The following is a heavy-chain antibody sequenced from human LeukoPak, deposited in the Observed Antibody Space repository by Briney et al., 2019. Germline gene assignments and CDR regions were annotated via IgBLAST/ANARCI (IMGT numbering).Heavy chain of an antibody. CDR3: ARGAHYGDYVWGVDYYYMDV. D-gene: IGHD4-17*01. Sequence: ASVKVSCKASGYTFTGYYMHWVRQAPGQGLEWMGWINPNSGGTNYAQKFQGRVTMTRDTSISTAYMELSRLRSDDTAVYYCARGAHYGDYVWGVDYYYMDVWGKGTTVTISS. V-gene: IGHV1-2*02. CDR2: INPNSGGT. CDR1: GYTFTGYY. J-gene: IGHJ6*03.